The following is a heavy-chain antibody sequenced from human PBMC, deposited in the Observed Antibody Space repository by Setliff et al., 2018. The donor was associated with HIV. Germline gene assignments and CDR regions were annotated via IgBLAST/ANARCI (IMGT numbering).Heavy chain of an antibody. V-gene: IGHV4-59*08. J-gene: IGHJ1*01. D-gene: IGHD3-22*01. CDR3: ARHDYCDSGGPLLGEYFQH. CDR2: IYYSGSP. Sequence: LTCTVSNGSLSNYYWSWIRQPPGKGLQWIGYIYYSGSPNYNPSLKSRVTISVDRSKNQVSLKMSSVTAADTAVYYCARHDYCDSGGPLLGEYFQHWGQGTVVTVSS. CDR1: NGSLSNYY.